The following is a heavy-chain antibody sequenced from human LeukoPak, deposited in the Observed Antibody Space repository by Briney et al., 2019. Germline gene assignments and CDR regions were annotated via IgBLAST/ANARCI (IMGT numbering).Heavy chain of an antibody. V-gene: IGHV4-59*06. D-gene: IGHD3-22*01. CDR3: ATLPYYYDSSGYS. CDR2: IYYSGST. CDR1: GGSISSYY. Sequence: PSETLSLTCTVSGGSISSYYWSWIRQPPGKGLEWIGYIYYSGSTYYNPSLKSRVTISVDTSKNQFSLKLSSVTAADTAVYYCATLPYYYDSSGYSWGQGTLVTVSS. J-gene: IGHJ4*02.